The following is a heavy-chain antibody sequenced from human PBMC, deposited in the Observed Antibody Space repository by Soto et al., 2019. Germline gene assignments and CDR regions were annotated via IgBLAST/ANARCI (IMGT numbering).Heavy chain of an antibody. D-gene: IGHD6-13*01. CDR1: GYTFTGYY. CDR3: ARALAAADY. V-gene: IGHV1-2*04. J-gene: IGHJ4*02. Sequence: GASVKVSCKASGYTFTGYYMHWVRQAPGQGLEWIGWINPNSGSTNYAQKFQGWVAMARDTSISTAYMELSRLRSDDTAVYYCARALAAADYWGQGTLVTVSS. CDR2: INPNSGST.